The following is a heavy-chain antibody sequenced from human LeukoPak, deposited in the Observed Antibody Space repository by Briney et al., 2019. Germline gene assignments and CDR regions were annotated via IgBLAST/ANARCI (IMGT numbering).Heavy chain of an antibody. D-gene: IGHD1-14*01. J-gene: IGHJ3*01. CDR1: GFTFGNSW. V-gene: IGHV3-74*01. Sequence: GGSLRLSCAASGFTFGNSWVHWVRQAPGKGLVWVSLINADGSTTTYADSVNGRFTISRDNARNTVSLQMNSLTIEDTAVYYCVVVVEPPDSDGFDVWGQGTMITVSS. CDR2: INADGSTT. CDR3: VVVVEPPDSDGFDV.